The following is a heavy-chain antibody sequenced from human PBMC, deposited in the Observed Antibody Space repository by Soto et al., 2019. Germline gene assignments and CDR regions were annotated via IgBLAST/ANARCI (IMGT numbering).Heavy chain of an antibody. Sequence: AASVKVSCKASGYTFTSYYMHWVRQAPGQGLEWVGIINPSGGSTTYAQKLQGRVTMTRDTSTSTVYMELSSLRSEDTAVYYCARDTRYYYDSSGYRYDAFDIWGQGTMVTVSS. V-gene: IGHV1-46*04. CDR1: GYTFTSYY. CDR2: INPSGGST. J-gene: IGHJ3*02. D-gene: IGHD3-22*01. CDR3: ARDTRYYYDSSGYRYDAFDI.